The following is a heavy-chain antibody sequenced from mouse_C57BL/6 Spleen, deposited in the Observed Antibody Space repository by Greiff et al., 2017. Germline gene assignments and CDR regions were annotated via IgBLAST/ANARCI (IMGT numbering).Heavy chain of an antibody. J-gene: IGHJ2*01. Sequence: EVQRVESGGGLVKPGGSLKLSCAASGFTFSDYGMHWVRQAPEKGLEWVAYISSGSSTIYYADTVKGRFTISRDNATNTLFLQMTSLRSEDTAMYYCARRDGSSLYYFDYWGQGTTLTVSS. CDR3: ARRDGSSLYYFDY. CDR1: GFTFSDYG. CDR2: ISSGSSTI. V-gene: IGHV5-17*01. D-gene: IGHD1-1*01.